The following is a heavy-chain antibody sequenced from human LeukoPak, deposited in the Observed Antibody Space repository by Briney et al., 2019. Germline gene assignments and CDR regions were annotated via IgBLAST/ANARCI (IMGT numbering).Heavy chain of an antibody. Sequence: GGSLRLSCAASGFTFSSYAMSWVRQAPGRGLEWVSAISGSGGSTYYADSVKGRFTISRDNSKNTLYLQMNSLRAEDTAVYYCAKGLDVVVVVEDYWGQGTLVTVSS. CDR2: ISGSGGST. CDR3: AKGLDVVVVVEDY. CDR1: GFTFSSYA. J-gene: IGHJ4*02. D-gene: IGHD2-15*01. V-gene: IGHV3-23*01.